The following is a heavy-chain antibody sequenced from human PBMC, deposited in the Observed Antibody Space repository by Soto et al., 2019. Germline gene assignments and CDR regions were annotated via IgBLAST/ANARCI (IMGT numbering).Heavy chain of an antibody. CDR1: GFTFRTYW. J-gene: IGHJ6*02. D-gene: IGHD5-18*01. CDR3: LRDGSTSWYSYDYHGMDV. CDR2: INRDGSEK. Sequence: EVQLVESGGGLVQPGGSLRLSCAASGFTFRTYWLSWVRQVPGKGLEWVANINRDGSEKNYVDSAKGRFTISRDNARNLLYLQMSSLRAEDTALDYSLRDGSTSWYSYDYHGMDVWGQGTTVTVSS. V-gene: IGHV3-7*05.